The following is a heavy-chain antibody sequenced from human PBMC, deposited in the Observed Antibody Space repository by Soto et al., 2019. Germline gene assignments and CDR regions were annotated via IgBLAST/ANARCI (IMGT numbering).Heavy chain of an antibody. V-gene: IGHV4-59*08. Sequence: SETLSLTCTVSGGSITGYYWSWIRQPPGKGPEWIGNIHYSGSTNYNPSLKSRVTISVDTSKNQFSLRLSSVTAAETAVYYCARLWFGEPVDYWGQGTLVTVSS. CDR3: ARLWFGEPVDY. D-gene: IGHD3-10*01. CDR1: GGSITGYY. J-gene: IGHJ4*02. CDR2: IHYSGST.